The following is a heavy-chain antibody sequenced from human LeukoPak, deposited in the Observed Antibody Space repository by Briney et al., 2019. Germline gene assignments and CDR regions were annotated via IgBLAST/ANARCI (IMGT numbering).Heavy chain of an antibody. J-gene: IGHJ6*02. D-gene: IGHD2-21*01. CDR2: VSADGTER. CDR3: AKSGALYCGGDCYYYGMDV. Sequence: GGSLRLSCVGSRFALNDYGMHWVRQAPGRGLEWVAVVSADGTERHYADSVKGRFTISRDNSKNTLYLQMNSLRAEDTAVYYCAKSGALYCGGDCYYYGMDVWGQGTTVTVSS. CDR1: RFALNDYG. V-gene: IGHV3-30*18.